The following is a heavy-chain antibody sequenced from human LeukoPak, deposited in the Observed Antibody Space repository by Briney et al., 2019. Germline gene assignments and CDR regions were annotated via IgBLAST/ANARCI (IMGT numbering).Heavy chain of an antibody. V-gene: IGHV3-11*03. J-gene: IGHJ6*02. CDR3: ARNAYGAQTPSDV. D-gene: IGHD4-17*01. CDR2: NNTDSGYT. CDR1: GFTFRHYY. Sequence: GRCLRLSRAASGFTFRHYYMSWIPQAPGKGLEWLSYNNTDSGYTPYADSVRSRLTISRDNAKNSLYLQMNRLRAEDTAVYYCARNAYGAQTPSDVWGQGSTVTVSS.